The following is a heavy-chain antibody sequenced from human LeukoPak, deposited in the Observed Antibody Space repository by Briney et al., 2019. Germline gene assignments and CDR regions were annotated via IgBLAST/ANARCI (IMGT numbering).Heavy chain of an antibody. Sequence: PSETLSLTCTVSGGSISSYYWSWIRQPPGKGLEWIGYIYYSGSTNYNPSLKGRVTISVDTSKNQFSPKLSSVTAADTAVYYCAAYSGSYRDAFDIWGQGTMVTVSS. D-gene: IGHD1-26*01. CDR1: GGSISSYY. J-gene: IGHJ3*02. CDR2: IYYSGST. V-gene: IGHV4-59*08. CDR3: AAYSGSYRDAFDI.